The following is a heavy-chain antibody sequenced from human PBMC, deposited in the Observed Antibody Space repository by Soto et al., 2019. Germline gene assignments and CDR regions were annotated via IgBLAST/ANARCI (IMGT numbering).Heavy chain of an antibody. J-gene: IGHJ1*01. CDR2: IIPILGIA. Sequence: SVKVSCKASGGTFSSYTISWVRQAPGQGLEWMGRIIPILGIANYAQKFQGRVTITADKSTSTAYMELNSLRAEDTAVYYCAKGVPGIAVAGTGYFQHWGQGTLVTVSS. D-gene: IGHD6-19*01. CDR3: AKGVPGIAVAGTGYFQH. V-gene: IGHV1-69*02. CDR1: GGTFSSYT.